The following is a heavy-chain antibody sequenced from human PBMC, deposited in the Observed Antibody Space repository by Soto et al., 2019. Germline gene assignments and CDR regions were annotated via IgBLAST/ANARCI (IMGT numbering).Heavy chain of an antibody. D-gene: IGHD2-2*01. CDR3: ARYLGYCSSTSCSSRQFDY. CDR2: INHSGST. V-gene: IGHV4-34*01. Sequence: SESLSLTCAVYGGSFSGYYWSWIRQPPGKGLEWIGEINHSGSTNYNPSLKSRVTISVDTSKNQFSLKLSSVTAADTAVYYCARYLGYCSSTSCSSRQFDYWGQGTLVTVSS. J-gene: IGHJ4*02. CDR1: GGSFSGYY.